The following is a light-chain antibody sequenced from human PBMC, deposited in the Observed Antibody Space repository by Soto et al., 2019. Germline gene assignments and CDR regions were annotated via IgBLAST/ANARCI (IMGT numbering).Light chain of an antibody. CDR1: QSINRW. V-gene: IGKV1-39*01. CDR2: DAT. CDR3: QQSYSTPL. J-gene: IGKJ3*01. Sequence: DIQMTQSPSTLSASVGDRVTITCRASQSINRWLAWYQQKPGKVPKVLIWDATSLQRGVPSRFSGSGSGTDFTLTISSLQPEDFATYYCQQSYSTPLFGPGTKVDIK.